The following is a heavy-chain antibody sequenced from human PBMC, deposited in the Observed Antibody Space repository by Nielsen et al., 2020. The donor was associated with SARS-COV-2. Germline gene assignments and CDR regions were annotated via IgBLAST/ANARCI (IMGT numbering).Heavy chain of an antibody. CDR2: ISASGGST. Sequence: GESLKISCIASGFTFNIYAMAWVRRTPGRGLQWVSGISASGGSTYYTDSVKGRFAVSRDNSRNTLYLQMHSLRVEDTALYYCAKDDVVRGDAFDIWGKGQWSPSLQ. CDR3: AKDDVVRGDAFDI. J-gene: IGHJ3*02. V-gene: IGHV3-23*01. D-gene: IGHD3-10*01. CDR1: GFTFNIYA.